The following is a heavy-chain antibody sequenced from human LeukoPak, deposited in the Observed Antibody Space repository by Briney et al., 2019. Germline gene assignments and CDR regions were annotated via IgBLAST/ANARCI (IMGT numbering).Heavy chain of an antibody. CDR1: GFTFSSYD. CDR2: IGTGGDT. Sequence: GGSLRLSCAASGFTFSSYDMHWVRQGTGKGLEWVSAIGTGGDTYYADSVKGRFTISRENAKNSLYLQMNSLRAGDTAVYYCAREIPDYDTTGWYYEYWGQGTLVTVSS. D-gene: IGHD3-22*01. CDR3: AREIPDYDTTGWYYEY. J-gene: IGHJ4*02. V-gene: IGHV3-13*01.